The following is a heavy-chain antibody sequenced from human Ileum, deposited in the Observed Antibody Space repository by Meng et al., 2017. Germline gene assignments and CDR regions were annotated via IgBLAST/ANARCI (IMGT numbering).Heavy chain of an antibody. Sequence: GESLKISCAASGFTFSSYGMHWVRQAPGKGLEWVAVIWYDGSNKYYADSVKGRFTISRDNSKNTLYLQMNSLRAEDTAVYYCARGHLDYGDYVGAFDIWGQGTMVTVSS. CDR3: ARGHLDYGDYVGAFDI. CDR1: GFTFSSYG. D-gene: IGHD4-17*01. V-gene: IGHV3-33*01. CDR2: IWYDGSNK. J-gene: IGHJ3*02.